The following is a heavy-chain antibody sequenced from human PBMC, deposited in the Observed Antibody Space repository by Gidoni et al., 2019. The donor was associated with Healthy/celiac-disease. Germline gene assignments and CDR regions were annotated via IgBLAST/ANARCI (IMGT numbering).Heavy chain of an antibody. J-gene: IGHJ4*02. CDR1: EFSPSISGGG. CDR3: AHSRWYSSGWYFAY. D-gene: IGHD6-19*01. V-gene: IGHV2-5*02. CDR2: IYWDDDK. Sequence: QITLKESCLTFVKPTQTLTLTCTLAEFSPSISGGGVGWIRQPTGQALEWLALIYWDDDKRYSPSLKSRLTITKDTSKNQVVLTMTNMDPVDTATYYCAHSRWYSSGWYFAYWGQGTLVTVSS.